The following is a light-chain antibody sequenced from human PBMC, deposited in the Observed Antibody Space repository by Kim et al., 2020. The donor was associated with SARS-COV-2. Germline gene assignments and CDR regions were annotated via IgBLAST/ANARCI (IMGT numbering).Light chain of an antibody. CDR2: KAS. CDR3: QQYSSHWT. V-gene: IGKV1-5*03. Sequence: SASVGDRVTITCRASQSISIWLAWYQQIPGKAPKLLIYKASSLESEVPSRFSGSGSGTEFTLTISSPQPDDFATYYCQQYSSHWTFGQGTKVDIK. CDR1: QSISIW. J-gene: IGKJ1*01.